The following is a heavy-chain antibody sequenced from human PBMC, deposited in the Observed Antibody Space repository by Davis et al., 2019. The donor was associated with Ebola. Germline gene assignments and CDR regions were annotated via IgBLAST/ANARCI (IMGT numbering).Heavy chain of an antibody. CDR3: AREWENYDILTGSFDD. D-gene: IGHD3-9*01. J-gene: IGHJ4*02. CDR2: YNSNSDTK. CDR1: GFSFSNYA. Sequence: GESLKTPCSASGFSFSNYAMNWVRQAPGKGPELVYTYNSNSDTKLYAVPVKGRFTISRDKSKNDLYQQMNSLRTEDTAVYYCAREWENYDILTGSFDDWGQGTLVTVSS. V-gene: IGHV3-48*01.